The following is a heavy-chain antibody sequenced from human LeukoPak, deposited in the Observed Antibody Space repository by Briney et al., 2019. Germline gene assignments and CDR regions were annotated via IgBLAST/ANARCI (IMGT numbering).Heavy chain of an antibody. V-gene: IGHV1-46*01. CDR2: INPSGGST. CDR1: GYTFTSHY. Sequence: ASVKVSCKASGYTFTSHYMHWVRQAPGQGLEWMGIINPSGGSTSYAQKFQGRVTMTRDTSTSTVYMELSSLRSEDTAVYYCFLAPPDYYDSSGYYRYFDYWGQGTLVTVSS. CDR3: FLAPPDYYDSSGYYRYFDY. J-gene: IGHJ4*02. D-gene: IGHD3-22*01.